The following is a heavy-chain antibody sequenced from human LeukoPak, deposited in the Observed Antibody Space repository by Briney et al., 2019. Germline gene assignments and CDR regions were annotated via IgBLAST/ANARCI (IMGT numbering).Heavy chain of an antibody. J-gene: IGHJ6*04. CDR3: ATPFADPYYYYYGMDV. V-gene: IGHV1-69*06. D-gene: IGHD3-10*01. CDR1: GGTLSSYA. CDR2: IIPIFGTA. Sequence: SVKVSCKASGGTLSSYAISWVRQAPGQGLEWMGGIIPIFGTANYAQKFQGRVTITADKSTSTAYMELSSLRSEDTAVYYCATPFADPYYYYYGMDVWGKGTTVTVSS.